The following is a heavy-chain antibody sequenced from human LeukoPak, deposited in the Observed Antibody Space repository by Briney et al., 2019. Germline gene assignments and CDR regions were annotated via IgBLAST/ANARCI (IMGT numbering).Heavy chain of an antibody. CDR3: ARDLKRITIFLPHGY. D-gene: IGHD3-9*01. V-gene: IGHV3-30*04. J-gene: IGHJ4*02. Sequence: PGRSLRLSCAASGFTFSSYAMHWVRQAPGKGLEWVAVISYDGSNKYYADSVKGRFTISRDNSKNTLYLQMNSLRAEGMAVYYCARDLKRITIFLPHGYWGQGTLVTVSS. CDR2: ISYDGSNK. CDR1: GFTFSSYA.